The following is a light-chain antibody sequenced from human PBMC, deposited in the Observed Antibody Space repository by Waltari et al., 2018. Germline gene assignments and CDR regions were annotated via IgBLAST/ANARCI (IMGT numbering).Light chain of an antibody. CDR3: ATWDDTLDIYV. CDR2: RSS. Sequence: QSVLTQPPSASRTPGQTVTISCSGSSSNIGPNSVSWYHQFPGQAPKLLIYRSSDRPSGVPERFSGSSSGPSASLAISGLQSEDEAEYYCATWDDTLDIYVFGAGTRLTVL. J-gene: IGLJ1*01. CDR1: SSNIGPNS. V-gene: IGLV1-44*01.